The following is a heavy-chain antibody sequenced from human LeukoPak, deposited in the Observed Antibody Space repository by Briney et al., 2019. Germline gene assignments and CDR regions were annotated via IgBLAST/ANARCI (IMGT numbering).Heavy chain of an antibody. J-gene: IGHJ3*02. Sequence: ASVKVSCKASGGTFSSYAISWVRQASGQGLEWMGGIIPIFGTANYAQKFQGRVTITADESTSTAYMELSSLRSEDTAVYYCAREEREYCGGDCNDAFDIWGQGTMVTVSS. CDR3: AREEREYCGGDCNDAFDI. V-gene: IGHV1-69*01. D-gene: IGHD2-21*02. CDR2: IIPIFGTA. CDR1: GGTFSSYA.